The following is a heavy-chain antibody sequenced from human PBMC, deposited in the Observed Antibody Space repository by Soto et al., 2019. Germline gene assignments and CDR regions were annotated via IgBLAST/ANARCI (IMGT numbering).Heavy chain of an antibody. D-gene: IGHD4-17*01. CDR3: ARDKYGDDWFDP. Sequence: EVQLVESGGGLVQPGGSLRLSCAASGFTFSSYSMNWVRQAPGKGLEWVSYISSSSSTIYYADSVKGRFTISRDNAKNSLYLQMNSLRDVDTAVYYGARDKYGDDWFDPWGQGTLVTVSS. J-gene: IGHJ5*02. CDR2: ISSSSSTI. V-gene: IGHV3-48*02. CDR1: GFTFSSYS.